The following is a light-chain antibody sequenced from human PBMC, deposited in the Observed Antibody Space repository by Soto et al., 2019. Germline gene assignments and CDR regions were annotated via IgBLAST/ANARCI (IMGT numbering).Light chain of an antibody. CDR1: QSVSST. V-gene: IGKV3-15*01. J-gene: IGKJ4*01. CDR3: QQYYQWPLT. Sequence: EIVMTQSPATLSVSPGERATLSCRASQSVSSTLAWYQQIPGQAPRLLLYGTSTRATGIPDRFSGSGSGTEFTLTISSLQSEDFAFDYCQQYYQWPLTFGGGTKVGV. CDR2: GTS.